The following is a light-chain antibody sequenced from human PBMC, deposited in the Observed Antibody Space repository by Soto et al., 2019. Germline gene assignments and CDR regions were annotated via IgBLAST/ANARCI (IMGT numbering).Light chain of an antibody. Sequence: DIHMTQSPSTLSASIGDRVNITCRASQSISSWLAWYQQKPGKAPKVLIYKASNLESGVPSRFSGSGSETEFTLTISSLQPDDFATYYCQQYNVYSTFGGGTKVDIK. V-gene: IGKV1-5*03. CDR1: QSISSW. CDR2: KAS. CDR3: QQYNVYST. J-gene: IGKJ4*01.